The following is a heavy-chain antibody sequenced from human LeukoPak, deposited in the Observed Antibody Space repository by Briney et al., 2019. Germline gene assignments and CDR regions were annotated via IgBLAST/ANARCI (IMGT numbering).Heavy chain of an antibody. D-gene: IGHD6-19*01. CDR1: GGSFSGYY. Sequence: PSETLSLTRAVYGGSFSGYYWSWIRQPPGKGLEWIGEINHSGSTNYNPSLQSRVTISVDTSKNQFSLKLSSVTAADTAVYYCARESSGGSAFDIWGQGTMVTVSS. CDR3: ARESSGGSAFDI. CDR2: INHSGST. V-gene: IGHV4-34*01. J-gene: IGHJ3*02.